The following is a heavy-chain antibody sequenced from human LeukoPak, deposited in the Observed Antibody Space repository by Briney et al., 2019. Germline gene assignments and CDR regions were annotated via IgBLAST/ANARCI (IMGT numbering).Heavy chain of an antibody. V-gene: IGHV3-23*01. D-gene: IGHD3-9*01. CDR2: ISGSGGST. J-gene: IGHJ4*02. CDR1: GFTFSSYA. Sequence: GGSLRLSCAASGFTFSSYAMSLVRQPPGKGLEWVSAISGSGGSTYYADSVKGRFTISRDNSKNTLYLQMTSLRAEDTAVYYCAKGYYDILTGYYLDDWGQGTLVTVSS. CDR3: AKGYYDILTGYYLDD.